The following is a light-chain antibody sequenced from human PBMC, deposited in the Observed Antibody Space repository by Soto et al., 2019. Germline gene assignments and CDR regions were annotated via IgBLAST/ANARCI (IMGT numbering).Light chain of an antibody. J-gene: IGKJ1*01. V-gene: IGKV1-17*01. Sequence: DIQMTQSPSSLSASVGDRVTITCRPTQGIGNDLGWYQQKPGKAPKRLIYVASSLQSGVPSRFSGSGPETEFTLTISSLQPEDVAPYYCLQYNKYPWTFGQGTKVDIK. CDR1: QGIGND. CDR2: VAS. CDR3: LQYNKYPWT.